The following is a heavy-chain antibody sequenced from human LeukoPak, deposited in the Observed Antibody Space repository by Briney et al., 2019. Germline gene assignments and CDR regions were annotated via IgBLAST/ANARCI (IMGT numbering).Heavy chain of an antibody. CDR3: ARGPNFQWFGWPVDY. CDR1: GFTFSSYA. V-gene: IGHV3-30-3*01. J-gene: IGHJ4*02. CDR2: ISYDGSNK. D-gene: IGHD3-10*01. Sequence: PGGSLRLSCAASGFTFSSYAMPWVRQAPGKGLEWAAVISYDGSNKYYADSVKGRFTISRDNSKNTLYLQMNSLRAEDTAVYYCARGPNFQWFGWPVDYWGQGTLVTVSS.